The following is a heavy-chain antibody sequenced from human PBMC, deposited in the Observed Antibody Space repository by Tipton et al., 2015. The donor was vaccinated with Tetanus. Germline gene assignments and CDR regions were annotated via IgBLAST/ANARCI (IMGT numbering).Heavy chain of an antibody. CDR1: GGSLRSGDHY. J-gene: IGHJ4*02. CDR2: ISSSGST. Sequence: TLSLTCTVSGGSLRSGDHYWSWIRQPPGKGLEWLAYISSSGSTYYNPSLKSRVTISVDTSKNQFSLELSSVTAADTAVYYCARHSSLKALNYWGQGTLVTASS. V-gene: IGHV4-61*08. D-gene: IGHD3-9*01. CDR3: ARHSSLKALNY.